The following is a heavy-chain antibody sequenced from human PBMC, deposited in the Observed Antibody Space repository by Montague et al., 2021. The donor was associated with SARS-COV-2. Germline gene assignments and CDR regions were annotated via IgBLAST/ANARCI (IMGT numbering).Heavy chain of an antibody. V-gene: IGHV4-61*01. CDR1: SDSVSSGKYF. CDR2: IFYTGSA. J-gene: IGHJ4*02. D-gene: IGHD3-10*01. CDR3: ARVGNYLGVY. Sequence: SETLSITCTVSSDSVSSGKYFWTWIRQPPGKGLEWIGYIFYTGSANYNPSLKGRVTISVDTSNNQFSLKLKSMSAADTAVYYCARVGNYLGVYWGQGILVTVSS.